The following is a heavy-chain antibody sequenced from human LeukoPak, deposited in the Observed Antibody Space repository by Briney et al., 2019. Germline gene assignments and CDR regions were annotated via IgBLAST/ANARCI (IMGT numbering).Heavy chain of an antibody. CDR1: GYTFTSYG. CDR3: AEKKRLIILKFCSAP. Sequence: ASVKVSCKASGYTFTSYGISWVRQAPGQGLEWMGWISAYNGNTNYAQKLQGRVTMTTDTSTSTAYMELRSLRSDDTAVYYCAEKKRLIILKFCSAPGGQGPLVTV. J-gene: IGHJ5*02. D-gene: IGHD3-10*01. CDR2: ISAYNGNT. V-gene: IGHV1-18*01.